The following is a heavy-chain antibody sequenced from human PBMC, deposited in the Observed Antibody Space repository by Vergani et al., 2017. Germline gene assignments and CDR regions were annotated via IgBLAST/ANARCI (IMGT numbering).Heavy chain of an antibody. J-gene: IGHJ3*02. V-gene: IGHV1-69*02. Sequence: QVQLVQSGAEVKKPGSSVKVSCKTSGGTFSSYSISWVRQAPGQGLEWMGRIIPILGIANYAQKFQGRVTITADKSTSTAYMELSSLRSEDTAVYYCARVSTSSGSSGEDNAFDTWGQGTMVTVSS. CDR2: IIPILGIA. CDR3: ARVSTSSGSSGEDNAFDT. CDR1: GGTFSSYS. D-gene: IGHD3-10*01.